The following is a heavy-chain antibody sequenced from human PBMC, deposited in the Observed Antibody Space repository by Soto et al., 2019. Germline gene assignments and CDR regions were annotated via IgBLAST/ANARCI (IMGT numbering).Heavy chain of an antibody. CDR2: IYPAAPDT. D-gene: IGHD3-22*01. Sequence: PWESLKISCKGSGYSFSIFWIGWMRQIPRKGLEWMGVIYPAAPDTRYSPPFEGQGTISADKSFSTVYLQWSSLKASDTAMYYCEGLDYDSGEYTFDCWGQGTLVTVS. J-gene: IGHJ4*02. CDR3: EGLDYDSGEYTFDC. V-gene: IGHV5-51*01. CDR1: GYSFSIFW.